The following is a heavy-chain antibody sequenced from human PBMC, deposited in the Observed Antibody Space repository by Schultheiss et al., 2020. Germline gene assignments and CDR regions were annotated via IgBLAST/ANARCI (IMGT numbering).Heavy chain of an antibody. CDR2: INPNSGGT. Sequence: ASVKVSCRTSGDTFTGYYMHWVRQAPGQGLEWLGRINPNSGGTKYAQKLQGRVTMTTDTSTSTAYMELRSLRSDDTAVYYCARDGYYSGSGKRHYYYYGMDVWGQGTTVTVSS. J-gene: IGHJ6*02. V-gene: IGHV1-2*06. CDR1: GDTFTGYY. CDR3: ARDGYYSGSGKRHYYYYGMDV. D-gene: IGHD3-10*01.